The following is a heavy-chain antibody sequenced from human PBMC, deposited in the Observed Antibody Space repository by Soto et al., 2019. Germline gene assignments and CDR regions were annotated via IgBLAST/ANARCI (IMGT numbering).Heavy chain of an antibody. CDR1: GGSFSGYY. J-gene: IGHJ4*02. Sequence: SETLSLTCAVYGGSFSGYYWSWIRQPPGKGLEWIGEINHSGSTNYNPSLKSRVTISVDTSKNHFSLKLSSVTAADTAVYYCARGQSVAVAGIDYWGQGTLVTVSS. CDR2: INHSGST. V-gene: IGHV4-34*01. CDR3: ARGQSVAVAGIDY. D-gene: IGHD6-19*01.